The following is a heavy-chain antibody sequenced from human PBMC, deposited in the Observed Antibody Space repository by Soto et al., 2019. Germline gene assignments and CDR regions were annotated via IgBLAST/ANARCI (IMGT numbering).Heavy chain of an antibody. Sequence: GASVKVSCKASGYTFTSYDINWVRQATGQGLEWMGWMNPNSGNTGYAQKFRGRVTMTRNTSISTAYMELSSLRSEDTAVYYCARRGGYCSSTSCYRDYYYYGMDVWGQGTTVTVSS. CDR1: GYTFTSYD. CDR3: ARRGGYCSSTSCYRDYYYYGMDV. J-gene: IGHJ6*02. D-gene: IGHD2-2*01. V-gene: IGHV1-8*01. CDR2: MNPNSGNT.